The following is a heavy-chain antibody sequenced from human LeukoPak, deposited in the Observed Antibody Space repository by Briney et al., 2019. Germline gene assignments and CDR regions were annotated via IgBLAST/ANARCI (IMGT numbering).Heavy chain of an antibody. CDR1: GYTFTGYY. CDR2: INPNSGGT. J-gene: IGHJ6*03. Sequence: ASVKVSCKASGYTFTGYYMHWVRQAPGQGLEWRGWINPNSGGTNYAQKFQGRVTMTRDTSISTAYMELSRLRSDDTAVYYCARAVEMARSYYYYYYMDVWGKGTTVTVSS. CDR3: ARAVEMARSYYYYYYMDV. D-gene: IGHD5-24*01. V-gene: IGHV1-2*02.